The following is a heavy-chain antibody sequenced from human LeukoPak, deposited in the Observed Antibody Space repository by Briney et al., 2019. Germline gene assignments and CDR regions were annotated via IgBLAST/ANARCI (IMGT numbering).Heavy chain of an antibody. CDR1: GGSISSSSYY. V-gene: IGHV4-39*07. D-gene: IGHD2-21*02. J-gene: IGHJ4*02. CDR2: MYYSGST. CDR3: ARDCGGDCFFDY. Sequence: PSETLSLTCTVSGGSISSSSYYWGWIRQPPGKGLEWIGSMYYSGSTYYNPSLKSRVTISVDTSKNQFSLKLSSVTAADTAVYYCARDCGGDCFFDYWGQGTLVTVSS.